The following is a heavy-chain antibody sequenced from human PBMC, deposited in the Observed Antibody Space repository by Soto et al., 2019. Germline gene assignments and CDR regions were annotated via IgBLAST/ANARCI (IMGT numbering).Heavy chain of an antibody. CDR1: GFIFNNFA. Sequence: HGGSLGLSGAASGFIFNNFAMTWVRQAPGRGLEWVSTISTSGGATYIADSVKGRFTISRDNSRNTLYLQMTGLRAEDTARYYCAKEQYSGAGPDYWGQGTLVTVSS. CDR3: AKEQYSGAGPDY. V-gene: IGHV3-23*01. CDR2: ISTSGGAT. D-gene: IGHD3-10*01. J-gene: IGHJ4*02.